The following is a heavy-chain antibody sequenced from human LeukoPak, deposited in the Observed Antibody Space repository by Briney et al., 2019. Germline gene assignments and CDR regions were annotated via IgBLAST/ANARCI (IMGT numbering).Heavy chain of an antibody. J-gene: IGHJ5*02. CDR1: GYSISSGYY. CDR2: IYHSGST. V-gene: IGHV4-38-2*02. D-gene: IGHD3-22*01. Sequence: PSETLSLTCTVSGYSISSGYYWGWIRPPPGKGLEWIGSIYHSGSTYYNPSLKSRVTISVDTSKNQFSLKLSSVTAADTAVYYCARDGSGVVAIWAFDPWGQGTLVTVSS. CDR3: ARDGSGVVAIWAFDP.